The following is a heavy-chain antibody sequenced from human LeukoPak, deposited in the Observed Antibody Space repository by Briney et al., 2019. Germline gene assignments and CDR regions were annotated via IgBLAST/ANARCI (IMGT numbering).Heavy chain of an antibody. V-gene: IGHV1-18*01. J-gene: IGHJ4*02. CDR3: ARVRELSSRAPLGY. CDR1: GYTFTSYG. Sequence: GASVKVSCKASGYTFTSYGISWVRQAPGQGLEWMGWISAYNGNTNYAQKLQGRVTMTTDTSTSTAYMELRSLRSDDTAVYYCARVRELSSRAPLGYWGQGTLVTVSS. D-gene: IGHD3-16*02. CDR2: ISAYNGNT.